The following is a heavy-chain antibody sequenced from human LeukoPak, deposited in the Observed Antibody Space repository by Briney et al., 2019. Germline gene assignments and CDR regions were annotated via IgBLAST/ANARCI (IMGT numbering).Heavy chain of an antibody. CDR1: GFTFSTYG. V-gene: IGHV3-30*02. Sequence: PGGSLRLSCAASGFTFSTYGMHWVRQAPGKGLEWVAFIRYDGSNKYYADSVKGRFTISRDHSKNTLFLQMNSLRAEDTAVYSCAKEASRGYSFAYTPIEKPYYFDYWGQGALVTVSS. D-gene: IGHD5-18*01. CDR2: IRYDGSNK. J-gene: IGHJ4*02. CDR3: AKEASRGYSFAYTPIEKPYYFDY.